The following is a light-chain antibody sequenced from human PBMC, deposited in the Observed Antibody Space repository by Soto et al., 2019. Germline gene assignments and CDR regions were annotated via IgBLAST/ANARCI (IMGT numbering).Light chain of an antibody. Sequence: EIVMTQSPATLSVSPGERATLHCRASQSVSSNLGWYQHKPGQAPRLLIYGASTRATGNPARFSGSGSGTDFTLTISGLQSEDFAVYYCQQYNDWPPGYTFGQGTKVEIK. V-gene: IGKV3-15*01. CDR3: QQYNDWPPGYT. CDR2: GAS. CDR1: QSVSSN. J-gene: IGKJ2*01.